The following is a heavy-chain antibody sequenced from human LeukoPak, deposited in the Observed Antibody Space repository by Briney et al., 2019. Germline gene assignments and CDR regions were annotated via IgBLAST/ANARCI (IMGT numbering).Heavy chain of an antibody. Sequence: GGSLRLSCAASGFTLTTYGMHWVRQAPGKGPEWVAVISHDAIYKDYADSVKGRFTISRDTAKNTVSLQMNSLRVEDTAVYYCAKDRIGVAAPKAYFDYWGQGTLVTVSS. J-gene: IGHJ4*02. CDR3: AKDRIGVAAPKAYFDY. CDR1: GFTLTTYG. D-gene: IGHD6-19*01. CDR2: ISHDAIYK. V-gene: IGHV3-30*18.